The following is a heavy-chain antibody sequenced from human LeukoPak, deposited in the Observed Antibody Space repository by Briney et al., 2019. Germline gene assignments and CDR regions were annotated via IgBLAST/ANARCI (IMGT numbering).Heavy chain of an antibody. CDR3: ARDYATYMITFGGVISGAFDI. CDR2: INPKSGGQ. D-gene: IGHD3-16*01. V-gene: IGHV1-2*02. CDR1: GYTFTGYY. Sequence: ASVKVSCKASGYTFTGYYMQAVRQAPGQGVERMGWINPKSGGQNYAQTFQGRVTMTRDTSISTAYMELSRLRSDDTAVYYCARDYATYMITFGGVISGAFDIWGQGTMVTVSS. J-gene: IGHJ3*02.